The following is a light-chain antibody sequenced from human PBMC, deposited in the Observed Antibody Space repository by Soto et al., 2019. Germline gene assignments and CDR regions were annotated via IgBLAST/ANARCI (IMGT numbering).Light chain of an antibody. V-gene: IGKV3-15*01. CDR2: DAF. Sequence: EIVMTQFPATLSVSPGERATLSCRASQSINTNLAWYQQKPGQAPRLLIYDAFNRATGIPARFSGSGSGTEFTLTISSLQSEDFVVYYCQQYNNWPLTFGGGTKVDIK. J-gene: IGKJ4*01. CDR1: QSINTN. CDR3: QQYNNWPLT.